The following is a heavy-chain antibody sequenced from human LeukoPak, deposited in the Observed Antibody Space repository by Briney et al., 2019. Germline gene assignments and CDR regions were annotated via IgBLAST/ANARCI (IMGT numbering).Heavy chain of an antibody. V-gene: IGHV1-2*02. CDR2: INPNSGNT. D-gene: IGHD2-21*02. CDR1: GYTFTGYY. CDR3: ARGVTARGFYYYMDI. Sequence: ASVKVSCKASGYTFTGYYIHWVRQAPGQGLEWMGWINPNSGNTYSAQKFQGRVTMTRDTSISTAYMELSRLRSDDTAVYSCARGVTARGFYYYMDIWGSGTTVTISS. J-gene: IGHJ6*03.